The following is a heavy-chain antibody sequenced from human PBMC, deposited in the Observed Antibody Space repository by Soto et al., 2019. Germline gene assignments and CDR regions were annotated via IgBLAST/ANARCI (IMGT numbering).Heavy chain of an antibody. CDR2: ISASGDST. J-gene: IGHJ4*02. Sequence: EVQLLESGGALVQPGGSLRLSCAASGFTFSSYAMSWVRQAPGKGLEWVSSISASGDSTHNANSVKGRFTISRDNSKNSLDLQLNRLTADDTAVYYCAKGGLYNSSSYEGYLGQGTLVTVSS. CDR3: AKGGLYNSSSYEGY. CDR1: GFTFSSYA. V-gene: IGHV3-23*01. D-gene: IGHD6-13*01.